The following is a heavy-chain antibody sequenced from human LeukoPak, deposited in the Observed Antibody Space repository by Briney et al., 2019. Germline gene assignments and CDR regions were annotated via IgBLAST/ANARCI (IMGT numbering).Heavy chain of an antibody. CDR3: ARGIAAAGNYFDY. J-gene: IGHJ4*02. V-gene: IGHV4-30-2*01. CDR1: GGSISSGGYS. D-gene: IGHD6-13*01. Sequence: TSETLSLTCAVSGGSISSGGYSWSWIRQPPGKGLEWIGYIYHSGSTYYNPSLKSRGTISVDRSKNQFSLKLSSVTAADTAVYYCARGIAAAGNYFDYWGQGTLVTVSS. CDR2: IYHSGST.